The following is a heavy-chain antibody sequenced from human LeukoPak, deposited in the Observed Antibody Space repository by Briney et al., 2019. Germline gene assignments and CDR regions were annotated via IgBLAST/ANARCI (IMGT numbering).Heavy chain of an antibody. D-gene: IGHD3-3*01. CDR2: LGYGGRGT. V-gene: IGHV3-74*01. CDR1: GFTFNNHA. CDR3: AKEWFVAPATADH. J-gene: IGHJ5*02. Sequence: GGSLRLSCAASGFTFNNHAMRWVRQAPGKGLEWVSRLGYGGRGTRYADSVKGRFNISRDNAKNILYLQMKSMRVDDTAVYYCAKEWFVAPATADHCDRGTRTTVT.